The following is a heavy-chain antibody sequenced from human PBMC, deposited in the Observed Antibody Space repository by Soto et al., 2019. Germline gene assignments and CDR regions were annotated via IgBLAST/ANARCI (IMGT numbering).Heavy chain of an antibody. D-gene: IGHD3-10*01. CDR2: IIPIFDTA. J-gene: IGHJ6*02. CDR1: GGTFSSYA. Sequence: QVQLVQAGAEVKKPGSSVKVSCKASGGTFSSYAISWVRQAPGQGLEWMGGIIPIFDTANYAQKFQGRVTITAEESTSNAYMDLSSLKSEDTAVYYCGRHDCITSTCYYYYYYGMDVGGQGTTVTFSS. CDR3: GRHDCITSTCYYYYYYGMDV. V-gene: IGHV1-69*12.